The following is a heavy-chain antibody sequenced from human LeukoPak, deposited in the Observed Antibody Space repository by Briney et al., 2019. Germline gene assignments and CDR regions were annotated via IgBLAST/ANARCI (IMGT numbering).Heavy chain of an antibody. D-gene: IGHD3-9*01. J-gene: IGHJ4*02. CDR1: EFTLRSYW. CDR3: ARDFEAPSNC. Sequence: GRSLRPSGGVFEFTLRSYWTPWVRQAPGQGLVWVSRINPDGSRTDYADSVKGRFTISRDNTKNTVDLQMNSLRAEDTAVYYCARDFEAPSNCWGQGTLVTVSS. CDR2: INPDGSRT. V-gene: IGHV3-74*01.